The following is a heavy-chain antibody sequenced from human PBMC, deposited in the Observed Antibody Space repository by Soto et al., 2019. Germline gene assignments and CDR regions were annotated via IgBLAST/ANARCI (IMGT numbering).Heavy chain of an antibody. D-gene: IGHD2-2*01. V-gene: IGHV3-48*02. CDR2: ITGSRSTI. J-gene: IGHJ4*02. Sequence: EVQLVHSGGGLVQPGGSLRLSCAASGFTFSNYSMNWFRQSPAMGLEWVSYITGSRSTIYYAASVRGRFTISRDNARSSLYLQMNSLRDEDTAVYYCARAGHVPGALVDYWGQGNLVIVSS. CDR1: GFTFSNYS. CDR3: ARAGHVPGALVDY.